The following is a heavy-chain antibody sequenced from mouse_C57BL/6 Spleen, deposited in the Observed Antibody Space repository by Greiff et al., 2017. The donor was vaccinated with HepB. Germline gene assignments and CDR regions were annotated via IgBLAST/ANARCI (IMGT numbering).Heavy chain of an antibody. Sequence: ESGPGLVKPSQSLSLTCSVTGYSITSGYYWNWIRQFPGNKLEWMGYISYDGSNNYNPSLKNRISITRDTSKNQFFLKLNSVTTEDTATYYCARDGGGLNYFDYWGQDTTLTVSS. CDR3: ARDGGGLNYFDY. CDR2: ISYDGSN. D-gene: IGHD1-1*02. V-gene: IGHV3-6*01. J-gene: IGHJ2*01. CDR1: GYSITSGYY.